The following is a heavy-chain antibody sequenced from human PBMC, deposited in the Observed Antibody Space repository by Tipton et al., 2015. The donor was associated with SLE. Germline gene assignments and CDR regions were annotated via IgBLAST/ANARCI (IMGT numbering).Heavy chain of an antibody. Sequence: TLSLTCAVYGGSFSGYYWSWIRQPPGKGLEWIGEINHSGSTNYNPSLKSRVTISVDTSKNQFSLKLSSVTAADTAVYYCARAPGSSLDYWGQGTPVTVSS. V-gene: IGHV4-34*01. J-gene: IGHJ4*02. CDR1: GGSFSGYY. CDR2: INHSGST. CDR3: ARAPGSSLDY. D-gene: IGHD6-13*01.